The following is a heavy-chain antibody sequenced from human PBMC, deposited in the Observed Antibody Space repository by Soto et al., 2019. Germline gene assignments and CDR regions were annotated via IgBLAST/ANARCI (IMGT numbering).Heavy chain of an antibody. D-gene: IGHD3-16*01. J-gene: IGHJ4*02. CDR1: GASIISSSSH. Sequence: PSETLSLTCTVSGASIISSSSHWDWIRQPRGKGLEWIGSIYYSGNTYYNPSVKSRVTISVDTSKNQFSLKLSAVTAADTAVYFCARQMNRHAYGRKFDSWGQGAPLSVS. CDR2: IYYSGNT. CDR3: ARQMNRHAYGRKFDS. V-gene: IGHV4-39*01.